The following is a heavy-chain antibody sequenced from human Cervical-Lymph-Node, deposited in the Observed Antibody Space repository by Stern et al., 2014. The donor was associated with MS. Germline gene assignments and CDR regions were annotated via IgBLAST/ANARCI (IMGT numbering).Heavy chain of an antibody. Sequence: EVQLLESGAEVQKPGESLTISCKGFGYSFNIYWIAWVRQRPGKRLQWMGIIYSADSDTGSRTALHGQVSFSVEQSISTAYLQWSSLKPADTATYFCARRGMDVWGQGTSVTVSS. V-gene: IGHV5-51*01. CDR1: GYSFNIYW. CDR3: ARRGMDV. J-gene: IGHJ6*01. CDR2: IYSADSDT.